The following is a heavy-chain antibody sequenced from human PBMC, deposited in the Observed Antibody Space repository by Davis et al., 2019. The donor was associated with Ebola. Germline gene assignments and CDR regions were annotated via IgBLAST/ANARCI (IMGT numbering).Heavy chain of an antibody. V-gene: IGHV4-39*01. CDR1: GGSISSSSYY. CDR2: IYYSGST. J-gene: IGHJ6*02. Sequence: SCPVSGGSISSSSYYWGWIRQPPGKGLEWIGSIYYSGSTYYNPSLKSRVTISVDTSKNQFSLKLSSVTAADTAVYYCATPDYYYYGMDVWGQGTTVTVSS. CDR3: ATPDYYYYGMDV.